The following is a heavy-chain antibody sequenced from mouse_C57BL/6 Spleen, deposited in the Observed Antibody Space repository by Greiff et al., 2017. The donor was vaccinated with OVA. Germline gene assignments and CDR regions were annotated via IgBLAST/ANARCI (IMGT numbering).Heavy chain of an antibody. CDR1: GYTFTSYW. CDR2: IDPSDSYT. V-gene: IGHV1-69*01. J-gene: IGHJ3*01. D-gene: IGHD2-5*01. Sequence: QVQLKQPGAELVMPGASVKLSCKASGYTFTSYWMHWVKQRPGQGLEWIGEIDPSDSYTNYNQKFKGKSTLTVDKSSSTAYMQLSSLTSEDSAVYYCARLYSKLAYWGQGTLVTVSA. CDR3: ARLYSKLAY.